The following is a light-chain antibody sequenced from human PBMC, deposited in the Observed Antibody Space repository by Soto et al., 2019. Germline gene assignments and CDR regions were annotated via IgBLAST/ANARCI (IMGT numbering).Light chain of an antibody. Sequence: QSVLTQPPSVSAAPVQRVTISSTGSSSNSGAGYDVHWYQQLPGTDPKLLIYGNNNRPSGLPDRFSGSKSGTSDSLAITGLQAEDEADYYCQSYDSSLSGYGFGPGTKVTVL. J-gene: IGLJ1*01. CDR3: QSYDSSLSGYG. V-gene: IGLV1-40*01. CDR2: GNN. CDR1: SSNSGAGYD.